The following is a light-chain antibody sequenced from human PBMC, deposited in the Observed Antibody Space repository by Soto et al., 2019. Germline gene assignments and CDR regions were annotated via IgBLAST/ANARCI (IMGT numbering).Light chain of an antibody. V-gene: IGKV1-9*01. CDR3: QQVKSYPRT. J-gene: IGKJ4*01. CDR2: EES. CDR1: QAITNN. Sequence: DVHVTQSPSSLSASVGDRVTITCRASQAITNNLAWYQQKPGNPPKLLIYEESTLHSGVPSRFSGRKVGTQFILTIDSLQPEDFAPYYCQQVKSYPRTFGGGTKVDIK.